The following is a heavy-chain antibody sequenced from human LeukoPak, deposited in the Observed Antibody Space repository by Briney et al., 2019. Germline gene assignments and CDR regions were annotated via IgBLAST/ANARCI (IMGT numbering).Heavy chain of an antibody. V-gene: IGHV3-74*01. CDR1: GFTFSSYW. Sequence: GGSLRLSCAASGFTFSSYWMHWVRPAPGKGLVWVSRSNSDGSSTNYADSVKGRFTISRDDSKNTLYPQMNSLKTEDTAIYYCGHNDYGSTWGQGTLVTVSS. J-gene: IGHJ4*02. CDR3: GHNDYGST. CDR2: SNSDGSST. D-gene: IGHD4-17*01.